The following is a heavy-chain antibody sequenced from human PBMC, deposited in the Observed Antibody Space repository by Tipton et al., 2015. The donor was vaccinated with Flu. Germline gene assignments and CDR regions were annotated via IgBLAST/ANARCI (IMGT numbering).Heavy chain of an antibody. J-gene: IGHJ5*02. CDR1: GYSISSGYY. CDR3: ARGDVLRYFDWSYRFDP. D-gene: IGHD3-9*01. V-gene: IGHV4-38-2*01. Sequence: TLSLTCAVSGYSISSGYYWGWIRQPPGKGLEWIGSIYHSGSTYYNPSLKSRVTISVDTSKNHFSLKLSSVSAADTAVYYCARGDVLRYFDWSYRFDPWGQGTLVTVSS. CDR2: IYHSGST.